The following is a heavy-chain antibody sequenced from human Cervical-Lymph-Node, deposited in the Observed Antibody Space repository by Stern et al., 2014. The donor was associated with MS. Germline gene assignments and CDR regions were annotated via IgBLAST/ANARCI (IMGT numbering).Heavy chain of an antibody. V-gene: IGHV1-2*02. J-gene: IGHJ6*02. D-gene: IGHD2-21*01. CDR1: GYTFTAYY. CDR3: ARGPNEHWGGHYNSNGMDV. Sequence: MQLVESGAEVKKPGASVKVSCKASGYTFTAYYLHWVRQAPGQGLAWMGWVNPNSGGTSYAPKFHGRVTMTRDTSTSTAFMELSTLTSDDTAFYCARGPNEHWGGHYNSNGMDVWGQGTTVTVSS. CDR2: VNPNSGGT.